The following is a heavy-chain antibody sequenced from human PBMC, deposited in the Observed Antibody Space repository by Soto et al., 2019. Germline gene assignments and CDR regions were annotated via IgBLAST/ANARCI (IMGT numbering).Heavy chain of an antibody. Sequence: QVQLVESGGGVVQPGRSLRLSCAASGFTFSSYGMHWVRQAPGKGLEWVAVISYDGSNKYYADSVKGRFTISRDNSKXXXXXXXXXXXXXXXXXXXXAVSXPHYYYYGMDVWGQGTTVTVSS. CDR1: GFTFSSYG. V-gene: IGHV3-30*03. CDR2: ISYDGSNK. CDR3: AVSXPHYYYYGMDV. J-gene: IGHJ6*02.